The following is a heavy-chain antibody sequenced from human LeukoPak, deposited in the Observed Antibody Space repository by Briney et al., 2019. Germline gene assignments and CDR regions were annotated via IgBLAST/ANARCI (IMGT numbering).Heavy chain of an antibody. D-gene: IGHD3-22*01. J-gene: IGHJ4*02. CDR3: ARFPYDGSGYKGPFDY. CDR2: IYPGDSDT. Sequence: GESLKISCKGSGYIFTSYWIGWVRQLPGKGLEWMGIIYPGDSDTRYSPSFQGQVTISADKSISTAYLQWSSLKASDAAMYYCARFPYDGSGYKGPFDYWGQGTLVTVSS. CDR1: GYIFTSYW. V-gene: IGHV5-51*01.